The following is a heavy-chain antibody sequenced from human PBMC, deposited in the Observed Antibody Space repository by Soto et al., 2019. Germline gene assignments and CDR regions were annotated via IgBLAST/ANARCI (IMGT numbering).Heavy chain of an antibody. D-gene: IGHD3-3*01. V-gene: IGHV1-24*01. CDR1: GYTLTELS. Sequence: ASVKVSCKVSGYTLTELSMHWVRQAPGKGLEWMGGFDPEDGETIYAQKFQGRVTTTEDTSTDTAYMELSSLRSEDTAVYYCATPFWSGYNYYFDYWGQGTLVTVSS. CDR2: FDPEDGET. CDR3: ATPFWSGYNYYFDY. J-gene: IGHJ4*02.